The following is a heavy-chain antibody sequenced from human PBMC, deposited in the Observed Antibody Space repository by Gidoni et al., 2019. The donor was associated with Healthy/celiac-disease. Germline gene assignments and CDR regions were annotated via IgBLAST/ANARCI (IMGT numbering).Heavy chain of an antibody. CDR1: GFPFSSSA. CDR2: IRGSGGST. D-gene: IGHD3-10*01. Sequence: EVQLLESGGGLVQPVGSLSLSFAASGFPFSSSAILWFRQAPGKGLEWVSAIRGSGGSTYYADSGKGRLTISRDNSKNTLYLKMNSLRAEDTAVYYCAKSDEMVRGVIITNYYYYGMDVWGQGTTVTVSS. V-gene: IGHV3-23*01. J-gene: IGHJ6*02. CDR3: AKSDEMVRGVIITNYYYYGMDV.